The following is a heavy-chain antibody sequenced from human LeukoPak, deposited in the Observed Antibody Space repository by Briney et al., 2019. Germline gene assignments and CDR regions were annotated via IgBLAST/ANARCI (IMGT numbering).Heavy chain of an antibody. CDR1: GFTFSSYA. CDR3: ARGDYSSSWFRQLGMFDY. D-gene: IGHD6-13*01. Sequence: GGSLRLSCAASGFTFSSYAMSWVRQAPGKGLEWVANIKQDGSEKYYVDSVKGRFTISRDNAKNSLYLQMNSLRAEDTAVYYCARGDYSSSWFRQLGMFDYWGQGTLVTVSS. V-gene: IGHV3-7*01. J-gene: IGHJ4*02. CDR2: IKQDGSEK.